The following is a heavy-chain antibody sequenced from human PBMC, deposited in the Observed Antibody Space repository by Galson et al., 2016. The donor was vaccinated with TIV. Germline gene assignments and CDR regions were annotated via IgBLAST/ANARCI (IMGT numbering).Heavy chain of an antibody. CDR2: ISDGGGT. CDR1: GFTVSSNY. V-gene: IGHV3-66*02. CDR3: ARDRRHCGNECYLYYYYGMDV. Sequence: SLRLSCAASGFTVSSNYMTWVRQAPGKGLEWVSLISDGGGTSYADSVKGRFTISRDSSKNTVYLQMNSLRAEDTAVYYCARDRRHCGNECYLYYYYGMDVWGQGTTVTVSS. J-gene: IGHJ6*02. D-gene: IGHD2-21*01.